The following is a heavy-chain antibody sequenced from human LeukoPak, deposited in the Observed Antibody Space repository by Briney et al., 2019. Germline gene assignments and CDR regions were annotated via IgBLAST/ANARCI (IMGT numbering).Heavy chain of an antibody. CDR3: AKDRYSSSPSYFDY. V-gene: IGHV3-23*01. J-gene: IGHJ4*02. D-gene: IGHD6-13*01. CDR1: GFTFSDYY. CDR2: IGGTGDST. Sequence: PGGSLRLSCAASGFTFSDYYMSWVRQAPGKGLEWVSGIGGTGDSTYYADSVKGRFIISRDNSKNTLYLQMNSLRAEDTAVYYCAKDRYSSSPSYFDYWGQGTLVAVSS.